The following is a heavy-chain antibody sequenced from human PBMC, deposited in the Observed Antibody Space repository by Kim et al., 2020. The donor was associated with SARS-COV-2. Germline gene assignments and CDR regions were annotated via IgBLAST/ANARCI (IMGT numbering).Heavy chain of an antibody. J-gene: IGHJ6*02. D-gene: IGHD3-9*01. Sequence: GGSLRLSCTASGFTFGDYAMSWVRQAPGKGLEWVGFIRSKAYGGTTEYAASVKGRFTISRDDSKSIAYLQMNSLKTEDTAVYYCTRGFVAFRGDKELRYFDWLVTVDDPYYYYGMDVWGQGTTVTVSS. CDR1: GFTFGDYA. V-gene: IGHV3-49*04. CDR3: TRGFVAFRGDKELRYFDWLVTVDDPYYYYGMDV. CDR2: IRSKAYGGTT.